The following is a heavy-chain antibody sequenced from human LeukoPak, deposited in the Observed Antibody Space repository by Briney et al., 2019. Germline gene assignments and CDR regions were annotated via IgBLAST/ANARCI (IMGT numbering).Heavy chain of an antibody. CDR2: INHSGST. CDR1: GGSFSGYY. J-gene: IGHJ3*02. D-gene: IGHD2-21*02. CDR3: ARGIIWVRYCGGDCYKRDAFDI. Sequence: SETLSLTCAVYGGSFSGYYWSWIRQPPGKGLEWIGEINHSGSTNYNPSLKSRVTISVDTSKNQFSLKLSSVTAADTAVYYCARGIIWVRYCGGDCYKRDAFDIWGQGTMVTVSS. V-gene: IGHV4-34*01.